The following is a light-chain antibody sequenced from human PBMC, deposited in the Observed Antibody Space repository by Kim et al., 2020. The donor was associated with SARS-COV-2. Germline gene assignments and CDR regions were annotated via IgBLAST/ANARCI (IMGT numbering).Light chain of an antibody. CDR1: KVGDKY. Sequence: VSPGQTASITCSGDKVGDKYACWYQQKPGQSPVLVIYQDSKRPSGIPERFSGSNSGNTATLTISGTQAMDEADYYCQAWDSSIHWVFGGGTQLTVL. V-gene: IGLV3-1*01. CDR3: QAWDSSIHWV. CDR2: QDS. J-gene: IGLJ3*02.